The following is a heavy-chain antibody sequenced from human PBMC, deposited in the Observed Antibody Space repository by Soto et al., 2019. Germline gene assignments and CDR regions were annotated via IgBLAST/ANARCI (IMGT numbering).Heavy chain of an antibody. CDR2: ISGSGGST. D-gene: IGHD6-13*01. J-gene: IGHJ4*02. CDR3: AKGSLGRGSIAAAQGFDY. Sequence: PGGSLRLSCAASGFTFSSYAMSWVRQAPGKGLEWVSAISGSGGSTYYADSVKGRFTISRDNSKNTLYLQMNSLRAEDTAVYYCAKGSLGRGSIAAAQGFDYWGQGTLVTVSS. CDR1: GFTFSSYA. V-gene: IGHV3-23*01.